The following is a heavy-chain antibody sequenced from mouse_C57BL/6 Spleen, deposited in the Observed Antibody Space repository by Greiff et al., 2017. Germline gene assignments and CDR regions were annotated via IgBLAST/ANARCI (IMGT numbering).Heavy chain of an antibody. CDR3: AWGDYDWFAY. D-gene: IGHD2-4*01. CDR1: GFSLTSYG. Sequence: VKLQESGPGLVQPSQSLSITCTASGFSLTSYGVHWVRQSPGKGLEWLGVIWSGGSTDYNAAFISRQGISKDNSKSQVFFKMNSLQADDTAIYYGAWGDYDWFAYWGQGTLVTVSA. V-gene: IGHV2-2*01. J-gene: IGHJ3*01. CDR2: IWSGGST.